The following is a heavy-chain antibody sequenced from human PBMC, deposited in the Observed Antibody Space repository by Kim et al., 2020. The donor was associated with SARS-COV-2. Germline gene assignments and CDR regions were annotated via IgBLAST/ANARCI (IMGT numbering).Heavy chain of an antibody. V-gene: IGHV1-69*01. Sequence: KFQGRVTITADESTSTAYMELSSLRSEDTAVYYCARAAQEGSYYYYGMDVWGQGTTVTVSS. J-gene: IGHJ6*02. CDR3: ARAAQEGSYYYYGMDV.